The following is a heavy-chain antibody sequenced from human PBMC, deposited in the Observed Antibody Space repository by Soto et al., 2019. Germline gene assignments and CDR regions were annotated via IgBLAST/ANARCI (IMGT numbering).Heavy chain of an antibody. CDR1: GYTFTGYY. V-gene: IGHV1-2*04. CDR3: AVGLRQLSLFGAFDI. J-gene: IGHJ3*02. D-gene: IGHD3-16*02. CDR2: ISPKICGT. Sequence: ASVKVSCKASGYTFTGYYMHLVRQAPVQVLELSVWISPKICGTNYSQKFQGWLTIAMDRSIITCYIELIRVRSDDTSVCYCAVGLRQLSLFGAFDIWGQGKMVTVS.